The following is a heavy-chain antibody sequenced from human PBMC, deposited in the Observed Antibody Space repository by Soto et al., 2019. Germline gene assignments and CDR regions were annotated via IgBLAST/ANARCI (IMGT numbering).Heavy chain of an antibody. CDR2: INYSGRS. Sequence: QVQLQESGPGLVKSSETLSLTCSVSGDSSSTYYWGWIRQPHVQGLEWLGYINYSGRSNHNPSLKSRLSISVDASKNQVSLKLTSVTAADTAVYYCARSYCADSVSCNWFDPWGQGTLVVVSS. CDR3: ARSYCADSVSCNWFDP. J-gene: IGHJ5*02. CDR1: GDSSSTYY. D-gene: IGHD2-8*02. V-gene: IGHV4-59*01.